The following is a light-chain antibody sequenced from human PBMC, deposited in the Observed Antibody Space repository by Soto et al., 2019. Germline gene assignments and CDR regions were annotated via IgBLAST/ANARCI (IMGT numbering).Light chain of an antibody. CDR2: DVN. CDR1: SSDIGAYNR. CDR3: NSFTTSDTYV. Sequence: QSVLTQPPSVSGSPGQSVTISCTGTSSDIGAYNRVSWYQQSPGAAPKLMICDVNNRPSGVPERFSGSKSGNTASLTIFGLQAEDEADYYCNSFTTSDTYVFGTGTKVTVL. J-gene: IGLJ1*01. V-gene: IGLV2-18*02.